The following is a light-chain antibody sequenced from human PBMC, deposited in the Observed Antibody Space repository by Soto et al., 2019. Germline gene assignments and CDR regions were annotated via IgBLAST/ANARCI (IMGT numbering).Light chain of an antibody. CDR2: GAS. Sequence: EIVMTQSPATLSVSPGERATLSCRASQSVSSNLAWYQQKPGQAPRLLIYGASTRATGIPARFSGSGSGTEFTLTISSLQSEDSAVYCCQQYNNWPQTFGQGTKVEIK. CDR3: QQYNNWPQT. V-gene: IGKV3-15*01. CDR1: QSVSSN. J-gene: IGKJ1*01.